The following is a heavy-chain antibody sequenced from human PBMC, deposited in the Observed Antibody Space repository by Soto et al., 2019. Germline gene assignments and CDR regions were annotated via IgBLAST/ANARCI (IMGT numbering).Heavy chain of an antibody. CDR2: IIPIFGTA. Sequence: SVKVSCKASGGTFSSYAISWVRQAPGQGLEWMGGIIPIFGTANYAQKFQGRVTITADKSTSTAYMELSSLRSEDMAVYYCARDPGSRGAFDIWGQGTMVTVSS. D-gene: IGHD3-10*01. J-gene: IGHJ3*02. V-gene: IGHV1-69*06. CDR1: GGTFSSYA. CDR3: ARDPGSRGAFDI.